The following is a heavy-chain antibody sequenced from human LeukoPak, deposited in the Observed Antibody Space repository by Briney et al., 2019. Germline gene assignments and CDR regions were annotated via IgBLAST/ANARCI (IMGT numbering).Heavy chain of an antibody. J-gene: IGHJ4*02. Sequence: PSETLSLTCAVSGGSISSSNWWSWVRQPPGKGLEWIGEIYHSGSTNYNPSLKSRVTISVDKSKNQFSLKLSSVTAADTAVYYCARSTVTWYYFDYWGQGTLSPSPQ. D-gene: IGHD4-17*01. CDR3: ARSTVTWYYFDY. V-gene: IGHV4-4*02. CDR2: IYHSGST. CDR1: GGSISSSNW.